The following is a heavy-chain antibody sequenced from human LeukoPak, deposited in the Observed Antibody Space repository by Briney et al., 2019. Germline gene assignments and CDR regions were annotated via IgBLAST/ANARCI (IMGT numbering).Heavy chain of an antibody. CDR1: GFTFSSYA. J-gene: IGHJ4*02. CDR3: AKVGGYCSSTSCQYYFDY. D-gene: IGHD2-2*01. CDR2: ISGSGGST. Sequence: GGSLRLSCAASGFTFSSYAMSWVRQAPGKGLEWVSGISGSGGSTYYADSVEGRFTISRDNSKNTLYLQLNSLRAEDTAVYYCAKVGGYCSSTSCQYYFDYWGQGTLVTVSS. V-gene: IGHV3-23*01.